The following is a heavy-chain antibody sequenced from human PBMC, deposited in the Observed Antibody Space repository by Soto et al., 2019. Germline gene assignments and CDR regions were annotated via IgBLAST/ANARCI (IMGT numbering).Heavy chain of an antibody. CDR3: ARGRSYCGGGCYSDYFDY. V-gene: IGHV4-59*01. CDR2: VYYGGIT. J-gene: IGHJ4*02. CDR1: GGFSSSYY. D-gene: IGHD2-21*02. Sequence: SETLSLTXTVSGGFSSSYYWTWIRQPPGEELEWIGFVYYGGITNYNPSLESRVTISVDTSEDQFSLKLNSVTAADTAVYYCARGRSYCGGGCYSDYFDYWGQGTPVTVSS.